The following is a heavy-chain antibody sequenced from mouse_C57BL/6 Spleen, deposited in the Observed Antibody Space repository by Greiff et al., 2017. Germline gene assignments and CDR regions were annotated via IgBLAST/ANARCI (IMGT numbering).Heavy chain of an antibody. D-gene: IGHD3-2*02. CDR3: SKIDSSGYRGPY. CDR1: GYAFSSSW. Sequence: VKLMESGPELVKPGASVKISCKASGYAFSSSWMNWVKQRPGQGLEWIGRIYPGDGDTNYNEKFKGKATLTADKSSSTAYMQLSILTSEDSAVYFCSKIDSSGYRGPYWGQGTTLTVS. CDR2: IYPGDGDT. V-gene: IGHV1-82*01. J-gene: IGHJ2*01.